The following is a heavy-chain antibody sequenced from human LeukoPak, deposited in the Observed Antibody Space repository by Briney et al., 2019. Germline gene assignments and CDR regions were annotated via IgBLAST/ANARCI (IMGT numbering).Heavy chain of an antibody. V-gene: IGHV4-31*03. CDR3: ARLDPAVFFDY. J-gene: IGHJ4*02. CDR1: GDSISSGGHY. CDR2: IYYSGST. D-gene: IGHD2-2*03. Sequence: PSQTLSLTCTVSGDSISSGGHYWNWIRQHPGKGLEWIANIYYSGSTYYNPSLKSRVTISVDTSKNQFSLKLNSVTAADTAVYYCARLDPAVFFDYWGQGTLVTVSS.